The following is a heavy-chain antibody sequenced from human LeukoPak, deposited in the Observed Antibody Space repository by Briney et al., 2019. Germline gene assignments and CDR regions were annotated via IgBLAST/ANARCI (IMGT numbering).Heavy chain of an antibody. J-gene: IGHJ6*02. CDR2: IYYSGST. CDR1: GGSISSYY. V-gene: IGHV4-59*01. D-gene: IGHD4-17*01. Sequence: SETLSLTCTVSGGSISSYYWSWIRQPPGKGLEWIGYIYYSGSTNYNPSLKSRVTISVDTSKNQFSLKLSSVTAADTAVYYCARSPGYGDNVLHYGMDVWGQGTTVTVSS. CDR3: ARSPGYGDNVLHYGMDV.